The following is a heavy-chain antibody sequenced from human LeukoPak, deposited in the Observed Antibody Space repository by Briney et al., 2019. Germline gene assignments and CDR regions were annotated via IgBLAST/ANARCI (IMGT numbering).Heavy chain of an antibody. CDR2: INPSGGST. CDR3: ARDEADI. CDR1: GYTFTSYY. V-gene: IGHV1-46*01. Sequence: ASVKVSCKASGYTFTSYYMHWVRQAPGQGLEWMGIINPSGGSTSYAQKFQGRVTITADKSTSTAYMELSSLRSEDTAVYYCARDEADIWGQGTMVTVSS. J-gene: IGHJ3*02.